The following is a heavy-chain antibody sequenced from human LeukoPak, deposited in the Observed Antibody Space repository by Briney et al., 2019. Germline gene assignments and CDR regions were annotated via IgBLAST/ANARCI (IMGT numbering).Heavy chain of an antibody. V-gene: IGHV6-1*01. CDR3: ARDPSRIAVAGGIDY. CDR2: THYRSKWYN. J-gene: IGHJ4*02. CDR1: GDSVSSNSAA. Sequence: SQTLSLTCGIYGDSVSSNSAAWNWIRQSPSRGLEWLGRTHYRSKWYNDYGEFVKGRISINPDPSKNQFSLHLNSVTPEDTAVYYCARDPSRIAVAGGIDYWGQGTLVTVSS. D-gene: IGHD6-19*01.